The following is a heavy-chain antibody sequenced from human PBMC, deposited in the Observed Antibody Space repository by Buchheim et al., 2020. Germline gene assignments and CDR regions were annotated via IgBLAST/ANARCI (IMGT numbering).Heavy chain of an antibody. CDR3: AKGMWLDNYYYYGMDV. Sequence: QVQLVESGGGVVQPGRSLRLSCAASGFTFSSYGMHWVRQAPGKGLEWVAVISYDGSNKYYADSVKGRFTISRDNSKNTLYLQMNSLRAEDTAVYYCAKGMWLDNYYYYGMDVWGQGTT. CDR2: ISYDGSNK. CDR1: GFTFSSYG. D-gene: IGHD6-19*01. V-gene: IGHV3-30*18. J-gene: IGHJ6*02.